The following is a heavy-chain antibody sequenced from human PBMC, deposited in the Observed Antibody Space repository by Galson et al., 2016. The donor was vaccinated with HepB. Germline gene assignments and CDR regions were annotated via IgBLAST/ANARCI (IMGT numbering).Heavy chain of an antibody. J-gene: IGHJ4*02. CDR2: IYHSGRT. D-gene: IGHD4-23*01. Sequence: LSLTCAVSGGPISSRNWWNRVRQPPGKGLEWIGEIYHSGRTNYSPSLKSRVTMSVDKSKNQFSLRLNSVTAADTAVYYCAVDYGGNSAFDSWGQGTLATVSS. V-gene: IGHV4-4*02. CDR1: GGPISSRNW. CDR3: AVDYGGNSAFDS.